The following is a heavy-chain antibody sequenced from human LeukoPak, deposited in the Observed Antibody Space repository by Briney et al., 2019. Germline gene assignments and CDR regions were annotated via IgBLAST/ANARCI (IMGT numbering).Heavy chain of an antibody. D-gene: IGHD3-22*01. CDR1: GGSIISSDYH. V-gene: IGHV4-39*01. J-gene: IGHJ3*02. CDR3: ARHVRDYYDSSGYWGDDAFDI. CDR2: IYYSGSM. Sequence: SETLSLTCTVSGGSIISSDYHWGWVRQPPGKGLEWIGSIYYSGSMYYNPSLKSRVTISVDTSKNQLSLKLSSVTAADTAVYYCARHVRDYYDSSGYWGDDAFDIWGQGTMVTVSS.